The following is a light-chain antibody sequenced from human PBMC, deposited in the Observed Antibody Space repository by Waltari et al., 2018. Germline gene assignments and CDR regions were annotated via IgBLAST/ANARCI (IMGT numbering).Light chain of an antibody. J-gene: IGKJ5*01. CDR1: QSVSSN. Sequence: EIVMTQSQATLSVSPGERATPSCRASQSVSSNLAWYQQKPGQAPRLLIYGASTRATGIPARFSGSGSGTEFTLTISSLQSEDFAVYYCQQYNNWPPSITFGQGTRLEIK. CDR2: GAS. V-gene: IGKV3-15*01. CDR3: QQYNNWPPSIT.